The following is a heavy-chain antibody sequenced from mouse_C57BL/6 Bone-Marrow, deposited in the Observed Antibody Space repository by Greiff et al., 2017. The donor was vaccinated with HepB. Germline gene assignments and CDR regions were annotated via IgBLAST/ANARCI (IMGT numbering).Heavy chain of an antibody. D-gene: IGHD2-4*01. CDR2: INPGSGGT. V-gene: IGHV1-54*01. CDR1: GYAFPNYL. CDR3: VYYDYDGYFDY. J-gene: IGHJ2*01. Sequence: QVQLQQSGAELVRPGTSVKVSCKASGYAFPNYLIEWVKQRPGQGLELIGVINPGSGGTNYNEKFKGKATLTADKSSSPAYMQLSSLTSEDSAVYCCVYYDYDGYFDYWGQGTTLTVSS.